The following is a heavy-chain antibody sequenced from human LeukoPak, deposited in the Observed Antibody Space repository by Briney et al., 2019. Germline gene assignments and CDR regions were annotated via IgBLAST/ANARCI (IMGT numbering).Heavy chain of an antibody. CDR3: ARYVVATYYFDG. J-gene: IGHJ4*02. D-gene: IGHD1-26*01. CDR2: IYYSGST. V-gene: IGHV4-59*08. Sequence: SETLSLTCTVSGGSISSYYWSWIRQPPGKGLEWIGYIYYSGSTNYNPSLKSRVTISVDTSKNQFSLKLSSVTAADTAVYYCARYVVATYYFDGWGEGTLVTVSA. CDR1: GGSISSYY.